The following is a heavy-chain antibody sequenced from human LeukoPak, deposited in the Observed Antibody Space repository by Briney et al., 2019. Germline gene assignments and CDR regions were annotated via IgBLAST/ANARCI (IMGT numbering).Heavy chain of an antibody. V-gene: IGHV1-69*04. D-gene: IGHD2-2*01. CDR1: GGTFSSYA. J-gene: IGHJ6*02. CDR2: IIPIFGIA. CDR3: ASSAGTDRYCSSTSCSYYYYGMDV. Sequence: GASVKVSCKASGGTFSSYAISWVRQAPGQGLEWMGRIIPIFGIANYAQKVQGRVTITADKSTSTAYMELSSLRSEDTAVYYCASSAGTDRYCSSTSCSYYYYGMDVWGQGTTVTVSS.